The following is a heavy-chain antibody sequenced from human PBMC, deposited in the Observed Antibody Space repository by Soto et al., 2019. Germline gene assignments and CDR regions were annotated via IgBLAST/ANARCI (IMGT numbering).Heavy chain of an antibody. Sequence: QVQLVQSVAEVKKPGASVKVSCKPSGYTFTSYGISWVRQAPGQGLEWMGWISAYNGNTNYAQKLQGRVTMTTDITTRTSCMEQRSPGSEDTAVDYCAREGSNLVATCINCFDPWGQGSLVIVAS. CDR1: GYTFTSYG. CDR2: ISAYNGNT. D-gene: IGHD5-12*01. CDR3: AREGSNLVATCINCFDP. V-gene: IGHV1-18*01. J-gene: IGHJ5*02.